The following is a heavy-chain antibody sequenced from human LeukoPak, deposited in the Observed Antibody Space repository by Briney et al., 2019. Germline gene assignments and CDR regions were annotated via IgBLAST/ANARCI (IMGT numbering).Heavy chain of an antibody. CDR1: GFTSSSYS. CDR3: ARDWYSSSWYEDYGMDV. J-gene: IGHJ6*02. D-gene: IGHD6-13*01. V-gene: IGHV3-21*01. Sequence: GGPLRLSCAASGFTSSSYSMNWVRQAPGKVLEWVSSISSSNSYIYYADPVKGRFTISRDNAKNSLYLQMDSLRAEDTAVYYCARDWYSSSWYEDYGMDVWGQGTTVTVSS. CDR2: ISSSNSYI.